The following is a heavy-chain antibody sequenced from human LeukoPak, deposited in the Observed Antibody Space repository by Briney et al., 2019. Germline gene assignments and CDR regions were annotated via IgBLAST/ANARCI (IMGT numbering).Heavy chain of an antibody. Sequence: SVKVSCKASGGTFSSYAISWVRQARGQGLEWMGGIIPIFGTANYAQKFQGRVTITADKSTSTAYMELSSLRSEDTAVYYCARPIVVVTANYAFDIWGQGTMVTVSS. CDR3: ARPIVVVTANYAFDI. CDR1: GGTFSSYA. CDR2: IIPIFGTA. J-gene: IGHJ3*02. D-gene: IGHD2-21*02. V-gene: IGHV1-69*06.